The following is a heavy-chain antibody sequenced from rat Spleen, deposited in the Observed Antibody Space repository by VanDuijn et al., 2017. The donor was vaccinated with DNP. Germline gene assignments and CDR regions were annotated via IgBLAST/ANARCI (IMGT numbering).Heavy chain of an antibody. CDR1: GFNFNDYW. Sequence: EVQLVESGGGLVQPGRSMKLSCAASGFNFNDYWMGWVRQAPGKGLEWIGEINQDSSTIKYIPSLKDKFTISRDNGQNTLYLQMSKLGSEDTAIYYCARNNYYAVDAWGQGTSVTVSS. CDR3: ARNNYYAVDA. CDR2: INQDSSTI. J-gene: IGHJ4*01. V-gene: IGHV4-2*01.